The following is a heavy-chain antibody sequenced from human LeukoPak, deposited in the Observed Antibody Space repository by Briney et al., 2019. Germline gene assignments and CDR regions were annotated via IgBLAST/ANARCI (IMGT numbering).Heavy chain of an antibody. D-gene: IGHD6-13*01. J-gene: IGHJ5*01. CDR2: IYFSGTP. CDR3: ATTSSWYAGAWFDS. CDR1: RGSIRTADYY. V-gene: IGHV4-39*01. Sequence: SSETLPLTCTVSRGSIRTADYYWAWVRQPPGEGLEWLDSIYFSGTPYFNPSLKSRVAVSIDTSKNQFSLKVTSVNASDTAVYFCATTSSWYAGAWFDSWGQGTLVTVSS.